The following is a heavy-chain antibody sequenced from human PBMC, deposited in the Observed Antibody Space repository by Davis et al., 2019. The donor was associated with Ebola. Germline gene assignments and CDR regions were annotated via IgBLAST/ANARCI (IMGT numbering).Heavy chain of an antibody. CDR3: ARTHRSYYIRNWFDP. J-gene: IGHJ5*02. CDR1: GYSFTSYW. D-gene: IGHD1-26*01. CDR2: IYPGDSDT. Sequence: GESLKISCKGSGYSFTSYWIGWVRQMPGKGLEWMGIIYPGDSDTRYSPSFQGQVTISADKSISTAYLQWSSLKASDTAMYYCARTHRSYYIRNWFDPWGQGTLVTVSS. V-gene: IGHV5-51*01.